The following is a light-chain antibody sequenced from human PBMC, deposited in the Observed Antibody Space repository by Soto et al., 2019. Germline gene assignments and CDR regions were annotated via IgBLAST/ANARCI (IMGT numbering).Light chain of an antibody. CDR3: CSYAGSGTWV. CDR2: EGS. V-gene: IGLV2-23*01. CDR1: SSDVGSYNL. J-gene: IGLJ3*02. Sequence: QSALTQPASVSGSPGQSITISCTGTSSDVGSYNLVSWCQQHPGKAPKLMIYEGSKRPSGVSNRFSGSKSGNTASLTISWLQAEDEADYYCCSYAGSGTWVFGGGTKLTVL.